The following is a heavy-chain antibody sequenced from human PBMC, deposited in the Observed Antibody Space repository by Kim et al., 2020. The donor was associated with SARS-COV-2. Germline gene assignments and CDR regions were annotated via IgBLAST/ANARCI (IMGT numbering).Heavy chain of an antibody. D-gene: IGHD1-26*01. CDR1: GFTFSIYS. V-gene: IGHV3-48*02. Sequence: GGSLRLSCAASGFTFSIYSIDWVRRAPGKGLEWIIYISSTSRNIYYADSVKGRFTVSRDNAENSVYLQRDSLTDEDTASYYCARVEPIGSTVDYWGQGTPVTVSS. CDR3: ARVEPIGSTVDY. J-gene: IGHJ4*02. CDR2: ISSTSRNI.